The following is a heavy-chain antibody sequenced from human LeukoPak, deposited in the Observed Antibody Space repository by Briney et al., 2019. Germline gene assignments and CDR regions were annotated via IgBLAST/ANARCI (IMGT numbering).Heavy chain of an antibody. J-gene: IGHJ4*02. CDR1: GGSISSYH. CDR3: ARGGGYDFWSGYGTYYFDY. V-gene: IGHV4-59*01. CDR2: IYYSGST. Sequence: SETLSLTCTVSGGSISSYHWSWIRQPPGKGLEWIGYIYYSGSTNYNPSLKSRVTISVDTSKNQFSLKLSSVTAADTAVYYCARGGGYDFWSGYGTYYFDYWGQGTLVTVSS. D-gene: IGHD3-3*01.